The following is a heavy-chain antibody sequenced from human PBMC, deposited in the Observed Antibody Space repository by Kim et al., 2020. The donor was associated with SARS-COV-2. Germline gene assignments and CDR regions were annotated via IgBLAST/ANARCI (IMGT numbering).Heavy chain of an antibody. D-gene: IGHD3-10*01. CDR3: AGGLDYYGSGSYYSSPVYGMDV. J-gene: IGHJ6*01. Sequence: GGSLRLSCAASGFTFSSYGMHWVCQAPGKGLEWVAVIWYDGSNKYYADSVKGRFTISRDNSKNTLYLQMNSLRAEDTAVYYCAGGLDYYGSGSYYSSPVYGMDVWGQGSKVTVHS. CDR1: GFTFSSYG. CDR2: IWYDGSNK. V-gene: IGHV3-33*01.